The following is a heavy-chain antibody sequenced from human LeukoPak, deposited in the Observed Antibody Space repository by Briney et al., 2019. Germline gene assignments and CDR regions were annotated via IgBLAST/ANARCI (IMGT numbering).Heavy chain of an antibody. D-gene: IGHD3-3*01. J-gene: IGHJ3*02. Sequence: SETLSLTCTVSGGSISSYYWSWIRQPAGKGLEWIGRIYTSGSTNYNPSLKSRVTMSVDTSKNQFSLKLSSVTAADTAVYYCARRTEYYDFWSGYSHDAFDIWGQGTMVTVSS. CDR3: ARRTEYYDFWSGYSHDAFDI. CDR2: IYTSGST. CDR1: GGSISSYY. V-gene: IGHV4-4*07.